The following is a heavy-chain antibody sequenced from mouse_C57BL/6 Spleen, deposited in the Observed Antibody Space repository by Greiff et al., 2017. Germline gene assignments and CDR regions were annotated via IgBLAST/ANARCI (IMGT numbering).Heavy chain of an antibody. CDR2: ISYDGSN. CDR3: AREYYGSIPWCAY. CDR1: GYSITSGYY. D-gene: IGHD1-1*01. J-gene: IGHJ3*01. Sequence: EVQLQQSGPGLVKPSQSLSLTCSVTGYSITSGYYWNWIRQFPGNKLEWMGYISYDGSNNYNPSLKNRISITRDTSKNQFFLKLNSVTTEDTATYYCAREYYGSIPWCAYWGQGTLVTVSA. V-gene: IGHV3-6*01.